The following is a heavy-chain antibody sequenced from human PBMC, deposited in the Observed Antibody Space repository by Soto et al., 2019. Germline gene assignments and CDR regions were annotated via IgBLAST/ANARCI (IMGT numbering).Heavy chain of an antibody. D-gene: IGHD3-10*01. CDR1: GGSISSGGYY. J-gene: IGHJ4*02. CDR2: IYYSGST. Sequence: QVQLQESGPGLVKPSQTLSLTCTVSGGSISSGGYYWSWIRQHPGKGLEWIGYIYYSGSTYYNPSLKSRVTISVDTSKNQFSLKLSSVTAADTAVYYCARSLNRLSVWFGEPHFDYWGQGTLVTVSS. CDR3: ARSLNRLSVWFGEPHFDY. V-gene: IGHV4-31*03.